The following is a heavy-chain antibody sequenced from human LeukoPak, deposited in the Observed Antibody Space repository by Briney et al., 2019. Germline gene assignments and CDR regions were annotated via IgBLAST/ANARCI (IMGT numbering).Heavy chain of an antibody. V-gene: IGHV4-30-4*01. CDR3: GGLYSSSWYFDY. D-gene: IGHD6-13*01. Sequence: PSETLSLTCTVSGGSLTSGDYYWSRIRQPPRKGLEWIGYTYYSMTTSNTPCLQSRVTISIDTSKRHFSLKATSLTAADTAVYYCGGLYSSSWYFDYWGQGSLVTVSS. CDR1: GGSLTSGDYY. J-gene: IGHJ4*02. CDR2: TYYSMTT.